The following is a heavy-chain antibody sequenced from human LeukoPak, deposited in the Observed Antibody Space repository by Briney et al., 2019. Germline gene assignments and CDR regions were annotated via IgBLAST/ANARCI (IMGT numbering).Heavy chain of an antibody. CDR2: MYYGGNT. CDR1: GGSISSSTYY. CDR3: ARHSGSSWFDPFDI. J-gene: IGHJ3*02. V-gene: IGHV4-39*01. D-gene: IGHD6-13*01. Sequence: PSETLSLTCSVSGGSISSSTYYWGWIRQPPGKGLGWIGSMYYGGNTYSNPPLKSRVTISADTSKNRFSLKLSSVTAADTATYFCARHSGSSWFDPFDIWGQGTMVTVSS.